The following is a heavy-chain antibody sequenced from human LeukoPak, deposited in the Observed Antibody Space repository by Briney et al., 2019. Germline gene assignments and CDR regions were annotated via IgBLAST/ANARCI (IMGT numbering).Heavy chain of an antibody. Sequence: SETLSLTCAVHGGSFSGYYWSWIRQPPGKGLEWIGEINHSGSTNYNPSLKSRVTISVDTSKNQFSLKLSSVTAADTAVYYCASSAYDFWSGYYARWFDPWGQGTLVTVSS. V-gene: IGHV4-34*01. CDR1: GGSFSGYY. CDR2: INHSGST. J-gene: IGHJ5*02. D-gene: IGHD3-3*01. CDR3: ASSAYDFWSGYYARWFDP.